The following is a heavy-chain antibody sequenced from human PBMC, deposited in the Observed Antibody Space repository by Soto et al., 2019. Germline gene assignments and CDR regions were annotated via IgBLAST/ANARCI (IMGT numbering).Heavy chain of an antibody. J-gene: IGHJ4*02. V-gene: IGHV3-23*01. CDR1: GFTFSTYA. CDR3: ASRRLEYCSSTSCYVFDW. CDR2: ISYSGGST. D-gene: IGHD2-2*01. Sequence: EVQLLESGGALVQGGGSLRLSCAASGFTFSTYAMSWVRQAPGKGLQWVSGISYSGGSTYYADSVKGRFTISRDNSKNKLYLQMNSLRAEDTAVYYCASRRLEYCSSTSCYVFDWWGQGALVTVSS.